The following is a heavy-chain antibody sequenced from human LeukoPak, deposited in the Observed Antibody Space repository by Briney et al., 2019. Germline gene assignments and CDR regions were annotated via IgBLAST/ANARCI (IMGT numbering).Heavy chain of an antibody. CDR2: ISSSSSYI. J-gene: IGHJ4*02. CDR3: ARDFVAMYYYDSTGYSYFDY. Sequence: SGGSLRLSCAASGFTFSSYAMSWVRQAPGKGLEWVSSISSSSSYIYHADSVKGRFTISRDNAKNSLYLQMNSLRAEDTAVYYCARDFVAMYYYDSTGYSYFDYWGQGTLVTVSS. V-gene: IGHV3-21*01. CDR1: GFTFSSYA. D-gene: IGHD3-22*01.